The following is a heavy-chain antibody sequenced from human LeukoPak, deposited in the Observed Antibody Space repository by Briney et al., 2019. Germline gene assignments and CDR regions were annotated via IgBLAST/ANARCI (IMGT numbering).Heavy chain of an antibody. CDR2: ISWNSGSI. J-gene: IGHJ3*02. CDR3: AKDGAGIAAAGPPNFVAFDI. V-gene: IGHV3-9*01. CDR1: GFTFDDYA. Sequence: GGSLRLSCAASGFTFDDYAMHWVRQAPGKGLEWVSGISWNSGSIGYADSVKGRFTISRDNAKNSLYLQMNSLRAEDTALYYCAKDGAGIAAAGPPNFVAFDIWGQGTMVTVSS. D-gene: IGHD6-13*01.